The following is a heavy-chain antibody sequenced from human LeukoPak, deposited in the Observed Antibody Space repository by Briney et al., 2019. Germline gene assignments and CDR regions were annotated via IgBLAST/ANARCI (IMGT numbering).Heavy chain of an antibody. D-gene: IGHD6-19*01. V-gene: IGHV1-18*01. CDR2: ISAYNGDT. CDR3: ARYSSGWYEEQFDY. Sequence: SVKVSCTASGYTFTSYGISWVRQAPGQGLEWMGWISAYNGDTNYAQKLQGRVTLTTDTSTSTAYMELKSLRSDDTAVYYCARYSSGWYEEQFDYWGQGTLVTVSS. J-gene: IGHJ4*02. CDR1: GYTFTSYG.